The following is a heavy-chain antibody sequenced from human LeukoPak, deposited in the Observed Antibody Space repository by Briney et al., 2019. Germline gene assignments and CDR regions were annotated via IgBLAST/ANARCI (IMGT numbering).Heavy chain of an antibody. CDR2: ITGGGGST. Sequence: PGGSLRLSCAASGFTFSDYAMRWVRQPPGKGLEWVSIITGGGGSTYYADSVKGWFTISRDNSKNTVYLQMNSLRAEDTAVYYCARKLSSSSYAPSDYWGQGTLVTVSS. CDR3: ARKLSSSSYAPSDY. CDR1: GFTFSDYA. V-gene: IGHV3-23*01. D-gene: IGHD6-6*01. J-gene: IGHJ4*02.